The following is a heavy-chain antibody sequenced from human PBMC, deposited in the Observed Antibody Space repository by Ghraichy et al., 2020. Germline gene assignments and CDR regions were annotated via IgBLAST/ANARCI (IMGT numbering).Heavy chain of an antibody. CDR2: INPNSGGT. V-gene: IGHV1-2*02. J-gene: IGHJ6*03. CDR3: ARDGSSTAPTTWVYYYMDV. Sequence: ASVKVSCKASGYTFIGYYMHWVRQAPGQGLEWMGWINPNSGGTSYARKFQGRVTMTRDTSISTAYMELSSLRSDDAAVYHCARDGSSTAPTTWVYYYMDVWGEGTTITVSS. D-gene: IGHD6-6*01. CDR1: GYTFIGYY.